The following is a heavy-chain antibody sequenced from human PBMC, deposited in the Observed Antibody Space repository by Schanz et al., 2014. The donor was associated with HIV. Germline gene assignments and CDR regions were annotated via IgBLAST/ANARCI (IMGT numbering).Heavy chain of an antibody. CDR2: ISYDGTKK. V-gene: IGHV3-30*18. Sequence: QVQLVESGGGAVQPGRSLRLSCVASAFNFDSYGMHWVRQAPGKGLEWVAVISYDGTKKHYADSVKGRFTISRDNSKNSLYLVIKSLRAEDAAVYYCAKDRNYYESKYRGKGNYYYYYGMDVWGQGTTVTVSS. CDR1: AFNFDSYG. J-gene: IGHJ6*02. D-gene: IGHD3-22*01. CDR3: AKDRNYYESKYRGKGNYYYYYGMDV.